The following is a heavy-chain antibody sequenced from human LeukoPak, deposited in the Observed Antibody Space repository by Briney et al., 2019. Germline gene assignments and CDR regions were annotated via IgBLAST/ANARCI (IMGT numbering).Heavy chain of an antibody. CDR2: IKQDGSEK. V-gene: IGHV3-7*05. D-gene: IGHD3-10*01. Sequence: GGSLRLSCAASGFTFSNYGMTWVRQAPGKGLEWVANIKQDGSEKYYVDSVKGRFTISRDNAKNTLYLQMNSLRAEDTAVYYCAKDKYYYGSGSFDYWGQGTLVTVSS. CDR3: AKDKYYYGSGSFDY. CDR1: GFTFSNYG. J-gene: IGHJ4*02.